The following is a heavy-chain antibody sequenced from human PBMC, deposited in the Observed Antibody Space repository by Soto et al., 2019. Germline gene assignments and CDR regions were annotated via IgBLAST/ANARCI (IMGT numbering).Heavy chain of an antibody. Sequence: VQLVESGGGLVKPGGSLRLSCAASGFTFSSYSMNWVRQAPGKGLEWVSSISSSSSYIYYADSVKGRFTISRDNAKNSLYLQMNSLRAEDTAVYYCARAGGGVAPFFDYWGQGTLVTVSS. CDR2: ISSSSSYI. J-gene: IGHJ4*02. V-gene: IGHV3-21*01. D-gene: IGHD2-15*01. CDR1: GFTFSSYS. CDR3: ARAGGGVAPFFDY.